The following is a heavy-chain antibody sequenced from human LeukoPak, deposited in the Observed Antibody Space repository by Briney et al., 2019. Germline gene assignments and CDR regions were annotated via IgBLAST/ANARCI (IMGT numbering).Heavy chain of an antibody. CDR2: TIYRSEWHH. D-gene: IGHD3-16*02. CDR1: GDSVSRTNVA. Sequence: SQTLSLTCAISGDSVSRTNVAWNWLRQSPSGGLEWLGRTIYRSEWHHDYADSMKARITISPDTSKNQFSLQLNSVTPEDTAVYYCATYRFDYWGQGTLVAVSA. V-gene: IGHV6-1*01. CDR3: ATYRFDY. J-gene: IGHJ4*02.